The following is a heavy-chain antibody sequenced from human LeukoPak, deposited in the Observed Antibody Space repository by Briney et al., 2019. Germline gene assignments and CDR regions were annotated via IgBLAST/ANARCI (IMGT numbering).Heavy chain of an antibody. V-gene: IGHV3-23*01. J-gene: IGHJ4*02. CDR2: ISGSGGST. CDR1: GFTFSSYA. D-gene: IGHD2-2*01. CDR3: AKEGCSSTSYYLVGYFDY. Sequence: PGGSLRLSCAASGFTFSSYAMSWVRQAPGKGLEWVSAISGSGGSTYYADSVKGRFTISRDNSKNTLYLQMNSLRAEDTAVYYCAKEGCSSTSYYLVGYFDYWGQGTLVTVSS.